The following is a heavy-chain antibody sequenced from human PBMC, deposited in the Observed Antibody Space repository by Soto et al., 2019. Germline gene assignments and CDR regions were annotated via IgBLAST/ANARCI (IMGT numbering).Heavy chain of an antibody. Sequence: SETLSLTCRVSDAYISDFSWSWIRQPAGKGLEWIGRIAINGNTQKNPSFKSRVTMSIDTSRNHFSLNLQSATAADTALYYCARETGENWTYEAHWGPGTLVTVSS. CDR3: ARETGENWTYEAH. CDR2: IAINGNT. V-gene: IGHV4-4*07. J-gene: IGHJ1*01. D-gene: IGHD1-7*01. CDR1: DAYISDFS.